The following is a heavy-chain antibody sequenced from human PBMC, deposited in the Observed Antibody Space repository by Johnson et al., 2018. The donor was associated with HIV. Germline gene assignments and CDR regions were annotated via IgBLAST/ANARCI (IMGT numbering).Heavy chain of an antibody. CDR3: ARDRGSSWQHDAFDI. V-gene: IGHV3-30*04. Sequence: QVQLVESGGGVVQPGRSLRLSCAASGFAFSDYAMHWVRQAPGKGLEWVSLISYDGSNKYYADSVKGRFTISRDNSKNTLYLQMNSLRAEDTAVYYCARDRGSSWQHDAFDIWGQGTMVTVSS. J-gene: IGHJ3*02. CDR2: ISYDGSNK. D-gene: IGHD6-13*01. CDR1: GFAFSDYA.